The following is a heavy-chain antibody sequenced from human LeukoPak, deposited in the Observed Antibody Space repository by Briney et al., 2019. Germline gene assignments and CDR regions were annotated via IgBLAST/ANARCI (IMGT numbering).Heavy chain of an antibody. V-gene: IGHV3-23*01. CDR2: IGPSGNT. J-gene: IGHJ4*02. Sequence: GGSLRLSCAASEFTFSSYAMQWVRQAPGKGLEWVSAIGPSGNTYYADSVKGRFTISRDNFKNTLYLQTNSLRADDTALYYCAKRLAQTKGFDYWGQGILVTVSS. CDR3: AKRLAQTKGFDY. D-gene: IGHD2-21*01. CDR1: EFTFSSYA.